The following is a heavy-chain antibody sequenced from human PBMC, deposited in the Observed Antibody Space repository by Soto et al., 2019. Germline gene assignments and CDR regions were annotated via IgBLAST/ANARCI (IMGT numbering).Heavy chain of an antibody. CDR2: IWYDGSNK. Sequence: GGSLRLSCAASGFTFSSYGMHWVRQAPGKGLEWVAVIWYDGSNKYYADSVKGRFTISRDNSKNTLYLQMNSLRAEDTAVYYCARDGEWLRFYHLPYYYYYYMDVWGKGTTVTVSS. D-gene: IGHD5-12*01. CDR1: GFTFSSYG. CDR3: ARDGEWLRFYHLPYYYYYYMDV. J-gene: IGHJ6*03. V-gene: IGHV3-33*01.